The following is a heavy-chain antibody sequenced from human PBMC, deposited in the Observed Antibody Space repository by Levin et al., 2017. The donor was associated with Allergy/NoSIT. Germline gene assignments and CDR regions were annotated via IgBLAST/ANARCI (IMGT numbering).Heavy chain of an antibody. D-gene: IGHD2-8*01. CDR1: GGSVTHYY. CDR3: ARATQFCTNGVCYDYWYFDL. V-gene: IGHV4-59*02. CDR2: VYYTGST. Sequence: SETLSLICDVSGGSVTHYYWSWIRQPPGKGLEWIGHVYYTGSTNYNPSLKSRVTISVDTSRHHFSLKLNSVTAADAAVYSCARATQFCTNGVCYDYWYFDLWGRGTQVTVSS. J-gene: IGHJ2*01.